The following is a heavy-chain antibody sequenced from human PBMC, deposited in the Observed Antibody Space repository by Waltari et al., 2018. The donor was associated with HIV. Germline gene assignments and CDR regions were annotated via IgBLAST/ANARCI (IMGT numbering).Heavy chain of an antibody. CDR3: ARDLAVVAGTFDY. J-gene: IGHJ4*02. D-gene: IGHD6-19*01. CDR1: GGTFSSYA. CDR2: IIPILGIA. V-gene: IGHV1-69*04. Sequence: QVQLVQSGAEVKKPGSSVKVSCKASGGTFSSYAISWVRQAPGQGLEWMGRIIPILGIANYAQKFQGRVTITADKSTSTAYMELSSLRSEDTAVYYCARDLAVVAGTFDYWGQGTLVTVSS.